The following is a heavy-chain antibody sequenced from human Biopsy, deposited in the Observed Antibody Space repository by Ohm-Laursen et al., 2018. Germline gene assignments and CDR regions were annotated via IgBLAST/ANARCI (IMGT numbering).Heavy chain of an antibody. J-gene: IGHJ4*02. CDR2: INHGGST. CDR3: ARGEYYAYWSGARKLNYFDY. CDR1: GGSFSGTY. D-gene: IGHD3-3*01. Sequence: TLSFTCTVSGGSFSGTYWSWIRPTPGQGLEWTGEINHGGSTKYNPAFESRVTISVDTSKNQFSLNLFSVTAADAARYCCARGEYYAYWSGARKLNYFDYWGQGTLVIVSS. V-gene: IGHV4-34*01.